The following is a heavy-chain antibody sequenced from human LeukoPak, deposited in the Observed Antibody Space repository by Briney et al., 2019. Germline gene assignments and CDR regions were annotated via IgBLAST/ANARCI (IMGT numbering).Heavy chain of an antibody. D-gene: IGHD3-10*01. J-gene: IGHJ6*02. CDR2: ISGSGGST. Sequence: GGSLRLSCAASGFIFSSYAMSWVRQAPGKGLEWVSAISGSGGSTYYADSVKGRFTISRDNAKNSLYLQMNSLRAEDTAVYYCAREDPFGYGMDVWGQGTTVTVSS. CDR1: GFIFSSYA. V-gene: IGHV3-23*01. CDR3: AREDPFGYGMDV.